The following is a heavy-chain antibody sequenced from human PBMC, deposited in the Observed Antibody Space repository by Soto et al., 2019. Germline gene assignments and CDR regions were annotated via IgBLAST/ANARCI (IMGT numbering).Heavy chain of an antibody. Sequence: GSLRLSCAASGFTFSSYAMSWVRQAPGKGLEWVSAISGSGGSTYYADSVKGRFTISRDNSKNTLYLQMNSLRAEDTAVYYCAKELAYCGGDCYSVAFDIWGQGTMVTVSS. CDR1: GFTFSSYA. CDR2: ISGSGGST. CDR3: AKELAYCGGDCYSVAFDI. J-gene: IGHJ3*02. D-gene: IGHD2-21*02. V-gene: IGHV3-23*01.